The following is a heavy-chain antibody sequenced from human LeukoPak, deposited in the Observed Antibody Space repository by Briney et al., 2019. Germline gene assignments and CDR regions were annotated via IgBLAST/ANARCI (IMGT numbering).Heavy chain of an antibody. CDR2: IHYSGST. CDR1: GGSISGFY. J-gene: IGHJ4*02. V-gene: IGHV4-59*01. D-gene: IGHD6-6*01. CDR3: ASDFSSSSGFDY. Sequence: PSETLSLTCSVSGGSISGFYWSWIRQPPGKGLEWIGYIHYSGSTNYNPSLKSRVTISVDTSKNQFSLKLTSVTAADTAVYYCASDFSSSSGFDYGGQGTLVTVSS.